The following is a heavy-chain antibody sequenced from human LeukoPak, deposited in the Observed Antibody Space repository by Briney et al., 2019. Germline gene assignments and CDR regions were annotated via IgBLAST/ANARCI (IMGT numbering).Heavy chain of an antibody. CDR2: ISGSGGST. CDR3: ARTIFGVTHGFDI. Sequence: GGSLRLSCAASGFTFSSYAMSWVRQAPGKGLEWVSAISGSGGSTYYADSVMGRFTISRDNSKNTLYLQMNSLRAEDTAVYYCARTIFGVTHGFDIWGQGTMVTVSS. J-gene: IGHJ3*02. CDR1: GFTFSSYA. D-gene: IGHD3-3*01. V-gene: IGHV3-23*01.